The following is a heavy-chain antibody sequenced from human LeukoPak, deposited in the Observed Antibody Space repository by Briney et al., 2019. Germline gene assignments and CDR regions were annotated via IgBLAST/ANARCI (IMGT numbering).Heavy chain of an antibody. CDR2: IYYSGST. Sequence: SETLSLTCTVSGGSISSSSYYWGWIRQPPGTGLEWLGSIYYSGSTYYNPSLKSRVTISVATSKNQCSLKLSSVTAADTAVYYCARSKAIFGVVITRFDYWGQGTLVTVSS. CDR1: GGSISSSSYY. V-gene: IGHV4-39*01. D-gene: IGHD3-3*01. CDR3: ARSKAIFGVVITRFDY. J-gene: IGHJ4*02.